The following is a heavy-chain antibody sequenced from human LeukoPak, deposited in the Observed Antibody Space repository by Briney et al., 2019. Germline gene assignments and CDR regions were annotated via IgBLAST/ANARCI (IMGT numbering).Heavy chain of an antibody. CDR2: INHSGST. D-gene: IGHD1-26*01. V-gene: IGHV4-34*01. CDR3: ARLVGAKYYYYMDV. J-gene: IGHJ6*03. Sequence: SETLSLTCAVYGGSFSGYYWSWIRQPPGKGLEWIGEINHSGSTNYNPSLKSRVTISVDTSKNQFSLKLSSVTAADTAVYYCARLVGAKYYYYMDVWGKGATVTVSS. CDR1: GGSFSGYY.